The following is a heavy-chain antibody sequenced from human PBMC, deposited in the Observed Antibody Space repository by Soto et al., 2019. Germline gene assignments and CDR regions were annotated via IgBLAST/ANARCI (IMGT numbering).Heavy chain of an antibody. CDR3: AREGLNWNLPGY. Sequence: PGGSLRLSCAASGFTFSSYSMNWVRQAPGKGLEWVSYISSGSGSMYYADSVKGRFTISRDNSKNTLYLQMNSLRAEDTAVYYCAREGLNWNLPGYWGQGTLVTVSS. D-gene: IGHD1-1*01. CDR1: GFTFSSYS. CDR2: ISSGSGSM. V-gene: IGHV3-48*01. J-gene: IGHJ4*02.